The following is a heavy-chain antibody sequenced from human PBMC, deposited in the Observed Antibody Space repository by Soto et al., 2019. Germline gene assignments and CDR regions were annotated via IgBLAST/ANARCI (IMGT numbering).Heavy chain of an antibody. CDR3: AIVSGIVVVPAAINCWFDP. Sequence: QVQLQQWGAGLLKPSETLSLTCAVYGGSFSGYYWSWIRQPPGKGLEWIGEINHSGSTNYNPSLKSRVTISVDTSKNQFSLKLSSVTAADTAVYYCAIVSGIVVVPAAINCWFDPWGQGTLVTVSS. V-gene: IGHV4-34*01. J-gene: IGHJ5*02. D-gene: IGHD2-2*01. CDR1: GGSFSGYY. CDR2: INHSGST.